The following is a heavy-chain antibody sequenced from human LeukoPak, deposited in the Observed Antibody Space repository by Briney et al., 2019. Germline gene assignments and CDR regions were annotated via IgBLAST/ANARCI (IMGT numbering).Heavy chain of an antibody. J-gene: IGHJ5*02. Sequence: ASVKVSCKASGYTFTSYDINWVRQATGQGLEWMGWMNPNSGNTGYAQKFQGRVTITRSTSISTAYMELSSLRSEDTAVYYCARSGYCSSTSCQMYWFDPWGQGTLVTVSS. D-gene: IGHD2-2*01. V-gene: IGHV1-8*03. CDR1: GYTFTSYD. CDR2: MNPNSGNT. CDR3: ARSGYCSSTSCQMYWFDP.